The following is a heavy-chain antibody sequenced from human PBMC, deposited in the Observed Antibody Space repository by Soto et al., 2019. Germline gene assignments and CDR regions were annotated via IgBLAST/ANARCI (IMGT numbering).Heavy chain of an antibody. J-gene: IGHJ5*02. CDR1: GFTFSSYG. D-gene: IGHD6-13*01. CDR2: IWYDGSNK. Sequence: PGGSLRLSCAASGFTFSSYGMHWVRQAPGKGLEWVAVIWYDGSNKYYADSVKGRFTISRDNSKNTLYLQMNSLRAEDTAVYYCARGDFAAGTKYNCFYPWGQGTLVTVSS. V-gene: IGHV3-33*01. CDR3: ARGDFAAGTKYNCFYP.